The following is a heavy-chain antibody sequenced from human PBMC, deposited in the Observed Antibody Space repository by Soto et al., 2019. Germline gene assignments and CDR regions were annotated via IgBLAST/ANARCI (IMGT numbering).Heavy chain of an antibody. D-gene: IGHD4-17*01. CDR3: ARCYGDYFDY. J-gene: IGHJ4*02. CDR2: IYYSGST. Sequence: SETLSLTCDVSGDTISSYYWSWIRQPPGKGLEWIGYIYYSGSTNYNPSLKSRVTISVDTSKNQFSLKLSSVTAADTAVYYCARCYGDYFDYWGQGTLVTVSS. V-gene: IGHV4-59*01. CDR1: GDTISSYY.